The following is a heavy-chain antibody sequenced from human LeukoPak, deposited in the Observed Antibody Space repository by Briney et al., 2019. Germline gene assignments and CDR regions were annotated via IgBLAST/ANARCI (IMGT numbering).Heavy chain of an antibody. CDR1: GYTLTELS. D-gene: IGHD3-22*01. V-gene: IGHV1-24*01. CDR2: FDPEDGET. CDR3: ARDRYYYDSSGYYLGY. Sequence: ASVKVSCKVSGYTLTELSMHWVRQAPGKGLEWMGGFDPEDGETIYAQKFQGRVTMTEDTSTDTAYMELSSLRSEDTAVYYCARDRYYYDSSGYYLGYWGQGTLVTVSS. J-gene: IGHJ4*02.